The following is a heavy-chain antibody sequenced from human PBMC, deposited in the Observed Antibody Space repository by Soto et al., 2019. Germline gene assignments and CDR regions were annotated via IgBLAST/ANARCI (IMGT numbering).Heavy chain of an antibody. CDR3: VEGSDVARHELDY. J-gene: IGHJ4*02. V-gene: IGHV3-30*03. Sequence: QVQLVESGGGVVQPGGSLRLSCAASGFTFSNFGMHWVRQAPGKGLEWVAAISAGGSDKYFAGSVKGRFTISRDNSKNTLFLKMNILTVEDTAVYYCVEGSDVARHELDYWGQGTLVTVSS. CDR1: GFTFSNFG. CDR2: ISAGGSDK. D-gene: IGHD2-21*02.